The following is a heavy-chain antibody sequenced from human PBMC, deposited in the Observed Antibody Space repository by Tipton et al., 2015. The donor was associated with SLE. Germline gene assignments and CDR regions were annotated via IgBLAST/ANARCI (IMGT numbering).Heavy chain of an antibody. CDR3: ARDSRWLPDY. J-gene: IGHJ4*02. CDR2: ISLDGSNK. D-gene: IGHD5-12*01. Sequence: SGGGVVQPGRSLRLSCAASGFSFSGYAMHWVRQAPGKGLEWVAVISLDGSNKYYADSVKGRFTISKDNSRNTLYLEMNSLRAEDTALYYCARDSRWLPDYWGQGTLVTVSS. V-gene: IGHV3-30*04. CDR1: GFSFSGYA.